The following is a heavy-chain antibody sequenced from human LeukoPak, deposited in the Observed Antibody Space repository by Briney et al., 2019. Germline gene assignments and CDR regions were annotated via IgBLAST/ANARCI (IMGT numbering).Heavy chain of an antibody. J-gene: IGHJ4*02. Sequence: GGSLRLSCAASGFTFSSYSMKWVRQAPGKGLEWVSYISSSSSIIYYADSVKGRFTISRDNAKNSLFLQMNSLRDEDTAVYYCARDYSSNWLFDYWGQGTLVTVSS. V-gene: IGHV3-48*02. D-gene: IGHD6-13*01. CDR3: ARDYSSNWLFDY. CDR2: ISSSSSII. CDR1: GFTFSSYS.